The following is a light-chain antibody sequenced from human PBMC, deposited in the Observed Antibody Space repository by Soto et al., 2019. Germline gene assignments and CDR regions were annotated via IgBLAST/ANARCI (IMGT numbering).Light chain of an antibody. J-gene: IGKJ1*01. CDR3: QQYDNWPQT. Sequence: VVTQSASTLSVSTGERATLSCRASQSVSSNLAWYQQKPGQAPRLLIYGASTRATGIPARFSGSGSGTEFTLTISSLQSEDFAVYYCQQYDNWPQTFGQGTKVDIK. V-gene: IGKV3-15*01. CDR2: GAS. CDR1: QSVSSN.